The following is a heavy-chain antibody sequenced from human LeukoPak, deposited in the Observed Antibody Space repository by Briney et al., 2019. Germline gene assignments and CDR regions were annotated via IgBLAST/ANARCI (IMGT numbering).Heavy chain of an antibody. V-gene: IGHV4-39*01. Sequence: SETLSLTCTVSGGSISSRPYYWGWVRQPPGKGLEWIGSISYSGSIHYNPSLKSRVTISVDTSKNHFSLRLSSVTAAHTAVYYCATLEIGDYYFDYWGQGTLVTVSS. J-gene: IGHJ4*02. CDR1: GGSISSRPYY. CDR3: ATLEIGDYYFDY. CDR2: ISYSGSI. D-gene: IGHD3-16*01.